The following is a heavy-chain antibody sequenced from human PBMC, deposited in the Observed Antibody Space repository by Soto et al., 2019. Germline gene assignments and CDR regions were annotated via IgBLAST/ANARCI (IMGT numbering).Heavy chain of an antibody. Sequence: VGSLRLSFAASGFTFSMYWMSWVLHAPGKGLECVANMNRDGSEKYYVDSVNGRFTISRDSCDNVVFLQMTSLRGDDTAVSYCERVPWGGVSRPKIYYSGMDLWGPGTSVTVSS. D-gene: IGHD7-27*01. CDR2: MNRDGSEK. J-gene: IGHJ6*02. CDR3: ERVPWGGVSRPKIYYSGMDL. V-gene: IGHV3-7*04. CDR1: GFTFSMYW.